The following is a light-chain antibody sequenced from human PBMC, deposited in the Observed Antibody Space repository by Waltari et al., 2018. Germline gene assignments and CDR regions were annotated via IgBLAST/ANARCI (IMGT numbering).Light chain of an antibody. CDR1: QGISTY. CDR3: QKYNRAPFT. J-gene: IGKJ3*01. V-gene: IGKV1-27*01. Sequence: DIQMTQSPSSLSASIGDRVTITCRASQGISTYLVWYQQKPGKVPKLLIYAASTLQSEVPSRFSGSGSGTDFTLTISGLQPEDAATYYCQKYNRAPFTFGPGTKVHIK. CDR2: AAS.